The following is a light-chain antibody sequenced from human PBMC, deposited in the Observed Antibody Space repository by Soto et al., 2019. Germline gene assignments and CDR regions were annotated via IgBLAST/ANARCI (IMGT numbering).Light chain of an antibody. J-gene: IGKJ5*01. CDR3: QQYGSSPPIT. CDR2: GAS. Sequence: EIEMTQSTATLSVAPGERVALACRASQGVSRKLAWYQHKPGQAPRLLISGASTGATGIPARSSGSGSGTDFTLTISRLEPEDFAVYYCQQYGSSPPITFGQGTRLEIK. CDR1: QGVSRK. V-gene: IGKV3-15*01.